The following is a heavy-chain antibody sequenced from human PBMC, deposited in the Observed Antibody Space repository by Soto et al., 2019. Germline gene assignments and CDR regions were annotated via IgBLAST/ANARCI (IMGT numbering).Heavy chain of an antibody. J-gene: IGHJ6*02. CDR1: GYSFTNND. V-gene: IGHV1-8*01. CDR3: ARRAAAGYYGMDV. Sequence: ASVKVSCKASGYSFTNNDVSWVRQATGQGLEWMGWMNPNSGNTGYAQKFQGRVTMTRNTSISTAYMELSSLRSGDTAVYYCARRAAAGYYGMDVWGQGTTVTVSS. CDR2: MNPNSGNT. D-gene: IGHD6-13*01.